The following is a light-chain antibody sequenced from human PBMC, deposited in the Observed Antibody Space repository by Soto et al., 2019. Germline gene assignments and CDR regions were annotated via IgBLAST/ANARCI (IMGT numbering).Light chain of an antibody. V-gene: IGKV3-20*01. J-gene: IGKJ1*01. Sequence: EIVMTQSPAPLSVSPGERATLSCRASQSVSSNLAWYQQKPGQAPKLLIFGASIRATDIPDRFSGSGSGTDFTLTISRLEPEDVAVYYCQQYGSSPGTFRQGTKVDIK. CDR1: QSVSSN. CDR2: GAS. CDR3: QQYGSSPGT.